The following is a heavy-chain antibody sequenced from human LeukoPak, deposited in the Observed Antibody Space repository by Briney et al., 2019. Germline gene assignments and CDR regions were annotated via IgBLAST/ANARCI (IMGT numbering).Heavy chain of an antibody. CDR1: GGSFSGYY. CDR3: ARGKPRRGYFDY. CDR2: ISHSGST. J-gene: IGHJ4*02. Sequence: SETPSLTCAVYGGSFSGYYWSWIRQPPGKGREWIGEISHSGSTNYNPSLKRRVTISVDTSKTQFSLKLSSVPAADTAVYYCARGKPRRGYFDYWGQGTLVTVSS. D-gene: IGHD1-26*01. V-gene: IGHV4-34*01.